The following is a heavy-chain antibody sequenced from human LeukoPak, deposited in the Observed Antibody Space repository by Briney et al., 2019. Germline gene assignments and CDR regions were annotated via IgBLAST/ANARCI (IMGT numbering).Heavy chain of an antibody. CDR2: ISGSGGST. V-gene: IGHV3-23*01. J-gene: IGHJ4*02. Sequence: GGSLRLSCAASGFTFSSYAMSRVRQAPGKGLEWVSAISGSGGSTYYADSVRGRFTISRDNSKNTLYLQMNSLRAEDTAVYYCAKVLRKNSSGGYWGQGTLVTVSS. D-gene: IGHD6-19*01. CDR1: GFTFSSYA. CDR3: AKVLRKNSSGGY.